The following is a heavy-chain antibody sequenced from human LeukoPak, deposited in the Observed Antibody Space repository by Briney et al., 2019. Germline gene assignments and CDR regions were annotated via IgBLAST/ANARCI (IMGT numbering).Heavy chain of an antibody. CDR2: ISSSSAFM. CDR3: TRALAGAFDY. V-gene: IGHV3-21*01. Sequence: GGSLRLSCAASGFTFSSYSMNWVRQAPGKGLEWVSSISSSSAFMYYADSLKGRFAISRDNAKNSLYLQINSLRAVDTAIYYCTRALAGAFDYWGQGTLVTVSS. CDR1: GFTFSSYS. J-gene: IGHJ4*02. D-gene: IGHD6-19*01.